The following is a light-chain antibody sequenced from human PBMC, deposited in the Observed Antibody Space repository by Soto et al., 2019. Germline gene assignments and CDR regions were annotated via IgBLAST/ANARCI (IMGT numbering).Light chain of an antibody. CDR3: HQYNNWPPPWT. CDR1: QSVSSN. V-gene: IGKV3-15*01. J-gene: IGKJ1*01. CDR2: GAS. Sequence: EIVMTQSPATLSVSPGERATLSCRASQSVSSNLAWYQQKPGQAPRLLIYGASTRATGIPARFSGSGSGTEFTLNISSLQSEHFAVYYCHQYNNWPPPWTFGQGTKVDIK.